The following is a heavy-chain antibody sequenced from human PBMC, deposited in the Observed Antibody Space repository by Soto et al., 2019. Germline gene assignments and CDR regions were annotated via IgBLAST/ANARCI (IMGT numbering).Heavy chain of an antibody. D-gene: IGHD3-10*01. CDR3: ATALWCGTPGEL. CDR2: ISRSGTT. Sequence: QVQLQQWGAGLLKPSETLSLSCAVYGGYFNDNYYTWFRQPPGKGLEWIGEISRSGTTKYIPSLKSRASIAFDTSKTQVSLKVTSVTAADTAVYYCATALWCGTPGELWGPGALVTVSS. V-gene: IGHV4-34*01. CDR1: GGYFNDNY. J-gene: IGHJ4*02.